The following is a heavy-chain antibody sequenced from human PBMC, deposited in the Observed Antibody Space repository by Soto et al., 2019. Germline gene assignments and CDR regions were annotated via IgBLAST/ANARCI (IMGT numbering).Heavy chain of an antibody. Sequence: QVQLVQSGAEVKKPGSSVNVSCKASGGAFSSFDISWVRQAPGLGLEWMGGSIPVLGTTSYAQKFQGRITITADASTRTANMELYSLRPADTAIYYRARARAVRERTYDVWGGSFDSWGQGTLVTVSS. CDR3: ARARAVRERTYDVWGGSFDS. V-gene: IGHV1-69*01. CDR1: GGAFSSFD. D-gene: IGHD3-16*01. J-gene: IGHJ4*02. CDR2: SIPVLGTT.